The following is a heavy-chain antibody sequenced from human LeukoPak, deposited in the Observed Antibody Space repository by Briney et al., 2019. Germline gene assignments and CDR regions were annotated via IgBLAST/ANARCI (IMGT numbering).Heavy chain of an antibody. Sequence: GGSLRLSCAASGFTVSSNYMSWVRQAPGKGLEWVSVIYSGGSTYYADSVKGRFTISRDNSKNTLYLQMNSLRAEDTAVYYCVRDWGDYYDSSGYYHPSYFDYWGQGTLVTVSS. J-gene: IGHJ4*02. D-gene: IGHD3-22*01. V-gene: IGHV3-53*01. CDR1: GFTVSSNY. CDR3: VRDWGDYYDSSGYYHPSYFDY. CDR2: IYSGGST.